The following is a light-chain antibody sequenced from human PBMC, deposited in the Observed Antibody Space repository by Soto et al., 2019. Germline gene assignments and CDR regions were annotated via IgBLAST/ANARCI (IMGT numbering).Light chain of an antibody. CDR3: ISHVGHSNV. Sequence: QSALTQPPSASGSPGQSVTIPCTGTSSDVGGSDYVSWYQHHPGKAPKLMIYDVSKRPSGVPDRFSGSKSGNMASLTVSGLQADDEADYYCISHVGHSNVFGTGTKLTVL. CDR2: DVS. V-gene: IGLV2-8*01. CDR1: SSDVGGSDY. J-gene: IGLJ1*01.